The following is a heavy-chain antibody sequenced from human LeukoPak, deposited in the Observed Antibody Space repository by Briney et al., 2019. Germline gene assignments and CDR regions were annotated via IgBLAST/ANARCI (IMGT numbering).Heavy chain of an antibody. CDR1: GYSFTTYW. CDR3: ARERYFDWSGGWFDP. Sequence: GESLKISCKGSGYSFTTYWIGWVRQMPGKGLEWMGIIYPGDADTRYSPSFQGQVTISADKSITTAYLQWSSLKASDTAMYYCARERYFDWSGGWFDPWGQGTLVTVSS. CDR2: IYPGDADT. V-gene: IGHV5-51*01. J-gene: IGHJ5*02. D-gene: IGHD3-9*01.